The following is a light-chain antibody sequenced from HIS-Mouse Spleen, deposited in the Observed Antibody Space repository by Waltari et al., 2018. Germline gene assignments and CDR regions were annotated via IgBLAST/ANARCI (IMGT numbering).Light chain of an antibody. V-gene: IGKV2-30*02. Sequence: EVGMTQSPLSLPVTLGQPASISCRSSQSLVHSDGNTYLNWYQQRPGQSSRRLIYKVSNRDSGFPDRFSGTWSGTDFTLKISRVEAEDVGVYYCMQGTHWLTFGGGTKVEIK. CDR3: MQGTHWLT. J-gene: IGKJ4*01. CDR1: QSLVHSDGNTY. CDR2: KVS.